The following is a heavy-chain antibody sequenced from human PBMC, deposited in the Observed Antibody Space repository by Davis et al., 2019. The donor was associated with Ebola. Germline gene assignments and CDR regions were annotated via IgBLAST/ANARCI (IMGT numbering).Heavy chain of an antibody. J-gene: IGHJ4*02. CDR1: GYTFTSYG. Sequence: ASVKVSCKASGYTFTSYGISWVRQAPGQGLEWMGWISAYNGNTNYAQKLQGRVTMTTDTSTRTAYMELMSLRSADTAVYYCARDLVGYCSGGSCYSGLVFWGQGTLVTVSS. CDR2: ISAYNGNT. CDR3: ARDLVGYCSGGSCYSGLVF. D-gene: IGHD2-15*01. V-gene: IGHV1-18*01.